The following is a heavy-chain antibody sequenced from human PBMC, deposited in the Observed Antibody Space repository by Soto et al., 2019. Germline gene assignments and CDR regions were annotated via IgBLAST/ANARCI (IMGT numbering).Heavy chain of an antibody. Sequence: EVQLLESGGALVQPGGSMRLSCAASGFTFSSYGMSWVRQAPGKGLEWVSVISDSGGYTEYADSVKGRFTISRDNSKNTLYLQMHSLRAEDTATYYCAINTAFDYWGQGALFTVSA. CDR3: AINTAFDY. CDR2: ISDSGGYT. V-gene: IGHV3-23*01. CDR1: GFTFSSYG. J-gene: IGHJ4*02.